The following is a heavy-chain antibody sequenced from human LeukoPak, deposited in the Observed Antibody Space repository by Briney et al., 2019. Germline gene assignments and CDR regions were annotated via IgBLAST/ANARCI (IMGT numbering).Heavy chain of an antibody. V-gene: IGHV4-34*01. CDR2: INHSGST. CDR3: ARGTWWLGIDY. J-gene: IGHJ4*02. Sequence: PSEALCLSSADSGGSFSGYYWSWIRQPPGKGLEWIGEINHSGSTNYNPSLKSRVTISVDTSKNQFSLKLSSVTAADTAVYYCARGTWWLGIDYWGQGTLVTVSS. D-gene: IGHD5-12*01. CDR1: GGSFSGYY.